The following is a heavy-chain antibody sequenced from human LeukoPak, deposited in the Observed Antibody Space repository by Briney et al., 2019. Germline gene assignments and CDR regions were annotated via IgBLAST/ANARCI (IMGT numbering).Heavy chain of an antibody. D-gene: IGHD6-13*01. CDR2: ISSSSSYI. J-gene: IGHJ4*02. CDR3: ASIAAAGTVDY. CDR1: GFTFSNYN. Sequence: GGSLRLSCAASGFTFSNYNMNWVRQAPGKGLEWVSSISSSSSYIYYADSVKGRFTISRDNAKNSLYLQMNSLRAEDTAVYYCASIAAAGTVDYWGQGTLVTVSS. V-gene: IGHV3-21*01.